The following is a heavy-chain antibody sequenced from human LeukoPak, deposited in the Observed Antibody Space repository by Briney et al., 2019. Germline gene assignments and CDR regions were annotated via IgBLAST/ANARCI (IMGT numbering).Heavy chain of an antibody. V-gene: IGHV4-4*07. D-gene: IGHD3-10*01. J-gene: IGHJ6*03. Sequence: SETLSLTCTVSGGSLSSYYWSWIRQPAGKGLEWIGRIYTSGSTNYNPSLQSRVTMSVDTSKNQFTLKLSSVTAADTAVYYCASAVVLGFGEDYYYDYRDVWGKGTTVTISS. CDR2: IYTSGST. CDR3: ASAVVLGFGEDYYYDYRDV. CDR1: GGSLSSYY.